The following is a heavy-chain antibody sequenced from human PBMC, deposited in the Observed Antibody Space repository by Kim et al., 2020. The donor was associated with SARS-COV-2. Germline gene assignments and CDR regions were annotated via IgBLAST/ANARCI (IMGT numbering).Heavy chain of an antibody. CDR2: PSGGST. CDR3: ARSGMDV. J-gene: IGHJ6*02. Sequence: PSGGSTSYAKKSQGRVTLNRATSTSTVYMELSSLRSEDTAVYYCARSGMDVWGQGTTVTVSS. V-gene: IGHV1-46*01.